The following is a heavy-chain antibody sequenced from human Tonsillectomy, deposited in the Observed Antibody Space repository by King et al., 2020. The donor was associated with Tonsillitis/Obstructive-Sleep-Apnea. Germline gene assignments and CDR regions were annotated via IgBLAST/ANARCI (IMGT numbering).Heavy chain of an antibody. CDR1: GFTFNFYS. CDR2: ISGSGNTI. CDR3: TRDIRGNYDFWSGYPGY. V-gene: IGHV3-48*02. D-gene: IGHD3-3*01. J-gene: IGHJ4*02. Sequence: DVQLVESGGGLIQPGGSLRLSCAASGFTFNFYSMDWVRQAPGKGLEWVSYISGSGNTIYYADFVKGRFTISRDNAKSSLYLQMNRLRDEDTAVYYCTRDIRGNYDFWSGYPGYWGQGTLVTVSS.